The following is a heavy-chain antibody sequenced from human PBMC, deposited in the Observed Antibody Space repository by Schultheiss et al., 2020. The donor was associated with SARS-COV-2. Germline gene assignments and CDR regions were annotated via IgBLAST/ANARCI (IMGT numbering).Heavy chain of an antibody. CDR1: GGSISSYY. CDR3: AKVGGSCYSFDY. D-gene: IGHD2-15*01. J-gene: IGHJ4*02. CDR2: IYYSGST. Sequence: SETLSLTCTVSGGSISSYYWSWIRQPPGKGLEWIGYIYYSGSTNYNPSLKSRVTISVDTSKNQFSLKLSSVTAADTAVYYCAKVGGSCYSFDYWGQGTLVTVSS. V-gene: IGHV4-59*01.